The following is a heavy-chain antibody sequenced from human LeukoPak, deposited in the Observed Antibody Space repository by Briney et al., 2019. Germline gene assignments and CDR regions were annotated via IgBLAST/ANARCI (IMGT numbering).Heavy chain of an antibody. Sequence: PGGSLRLSCAASGFTFSIYAMXXXSHAPXXXXXXXXAIXGSXXXXXXXDSXXXXXXXSXNNPKNPLYLQMDSLRAEXTAVYYCAKXRGLSGCFDYWGQGTQVTVSS. V-gene: IGHV3-23*01. D-gene: IGHD2-15*01. J-gene: IGHJ4*02. CDR1: GFTFSIYA. CDR3: AKXRGLSGCFDY. CDR2: IXGSXXXX.